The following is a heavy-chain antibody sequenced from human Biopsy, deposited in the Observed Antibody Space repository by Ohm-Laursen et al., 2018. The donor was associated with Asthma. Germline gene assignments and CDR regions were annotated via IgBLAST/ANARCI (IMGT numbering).Heavy chain of an antibody. J-gene: IGHJ5*02. CDR2: INPNSGGT. Sequence: ASVKVSCKASGYTFNAYYLHWMRQAPGQGLEWMGRINPNSGGTNYAQKFQGRVTMTRDTSISTAYMEVSRLRSDDTAVYYCARGQKSAGDRWFDPWGQETLVTVSS. D-gene: IGHD6-13*01. CDR1: GYTFNAYY. CDR3: ARGQKSAGDRWFDP. V-gene: IGHV1-2*06.